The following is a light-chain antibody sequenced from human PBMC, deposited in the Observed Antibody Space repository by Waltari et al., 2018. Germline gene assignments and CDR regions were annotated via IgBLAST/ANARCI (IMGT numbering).Light chain of an antibody. CDR2: GAS. Sequence: EIVLTQSPGTLSLSPGERATLSCRASQCVSRALAWYQQNPGKAPGLPIFGASNRATGIPDRFSGSGSGTDFSLIISRLGPEDFAVYYCQHYVSLPVTFGQVTKVEIK. CDR1: QCVSRA. CDR3: QHYVSLPVT. J-gene: IGKJ1*01. V-gene: IGKV3-20*01.